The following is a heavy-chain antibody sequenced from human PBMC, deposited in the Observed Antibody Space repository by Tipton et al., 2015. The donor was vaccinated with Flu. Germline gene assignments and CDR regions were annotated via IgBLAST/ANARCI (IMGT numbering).Heavy chain of an antibody. Sequence: SLRLSCAASGFSFDIYTIHWVRASPGKGLQWVSLISWDGGNTYFEDSLKGRLTVSKDNSKKSVYLQMNNLTSEDTAVYFCAKDRREYSYGSYGLDVWGPGTTVIVST. CDR3: AKDRREYSYGSYGLDV. D-gene: IGHD2-15*01. J-gene: IGHJ6*01. CDR1: GFSFDIYT. CDR2: ISWDGGNT. V-gene: IGHV3-43*01.